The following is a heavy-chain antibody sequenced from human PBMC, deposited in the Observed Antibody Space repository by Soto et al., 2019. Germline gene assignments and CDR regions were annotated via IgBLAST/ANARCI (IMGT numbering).Heavy chain of an antibody. J-gene: IGHJ4*02. Sequence: QVLLVQSGAEVKKPGASVKVSCKASGYTFSSYGISWVRQAPGQGLEWMGWISANNGDTNYAQKVQGRVTMTTDTSTSTGYMERRRLRSDDTAMYYCARVGIGRDGYNSPDYWGQGTLVTVSS. D-gene: IGHD5-12*01. CDR2: ISANNGDT. V-gene: IGHV1-18*01. CDR1: GYTFSSYG. CDR3: ARVGIGRDGYNSPDY.